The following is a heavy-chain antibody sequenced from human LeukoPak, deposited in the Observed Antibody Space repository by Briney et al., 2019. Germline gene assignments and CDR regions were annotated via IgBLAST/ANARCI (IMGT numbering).Heavy chain of an antibody. J-gene: IGHJ6*03. CDR2: IYYSGST. D-gene: IGHD6-13*01. V-gene: IGHV4-59*01. Sequence: GSLRLSCAASGFTFSNAWMSWVRQAPGKGLEWIGYIYYSGSTNYNPSLKSRVTISVDTSKNQFSLKLSSVTAADTAMYYCARIAAGESYYYYYYMDVWGKGTTVTVSS. CDR1: GFTFSNAW. CDR3: ARIAAGESYYYYYYMDV.